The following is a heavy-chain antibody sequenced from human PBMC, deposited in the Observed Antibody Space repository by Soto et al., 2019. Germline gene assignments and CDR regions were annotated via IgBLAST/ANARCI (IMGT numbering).Heavy chain of an antibody. CDR2: IYYSGST. CDR3: ARVMVSVVVVAATHLIRPSWFDP. D-gene: IGHD2-15*01. V-gene: IGHV4-31*03. Sequence: SETLSLTCTVSGGSISSGGYYWSWIRQHPGKGLEWIGYIYYSGSTYYNPSLKSRVTISVDTSKNQFSLKLSSVTAADTAVYYCARVMVSVVVVAATHLIRPSWFDPWGQGTLVTVSS. CDR1: GGSISSGGYY. J-gene: IGHJ5*02.